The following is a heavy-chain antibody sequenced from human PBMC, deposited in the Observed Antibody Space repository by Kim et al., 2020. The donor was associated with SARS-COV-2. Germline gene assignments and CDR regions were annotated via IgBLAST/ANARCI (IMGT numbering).Heavy chain of an antibody. V-gene: IGHV4-34*01. CDR3: ARGRFAGMVRGVQGEYFQH. CDR2: INHSGST. CDR1: GGSFSGYY. D-gene: IGHD3-10*01. Sequence: SETLSLTCAVYGGSFSGYYWSWIRQPPGKGLEWIGEINHSGSTNYNPSLKSRVTISVDTSKNQFSLKLSSVTAADTAVYYCARGRFAGMVRGVQGEYFQHWGQGTLVTVSS. J-gene: IGHJ1*01.